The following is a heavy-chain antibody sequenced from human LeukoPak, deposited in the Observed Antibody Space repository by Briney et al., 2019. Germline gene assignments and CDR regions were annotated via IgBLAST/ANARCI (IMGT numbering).Heavy chain of an antibody. D-gene: IGHD6-19*01. CDR3: ARRTVAGEFY. CDR1: GFPFSSHA. J-gene: IGHJ4*02. V-gene: IGHV3-23*01. CDR2: ISISGDMT. Sequence: GGSLRLSCEVSGFPFSSHAMSWVRQAPGRGLEWVSGISISGDMTYYADSVQGRFIISRDNSKNTVYLQMDSLRVEDTAVYYCARRTVAGEFYWGQGTLVTVSS.